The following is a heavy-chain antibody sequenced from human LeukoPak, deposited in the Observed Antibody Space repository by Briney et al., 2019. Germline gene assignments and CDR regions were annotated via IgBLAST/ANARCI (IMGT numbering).Heavy chain of an antibody. Sequence: GSLRLSCAASGFTFSNYAMSWIRRPPGKGLEWIGYIYYSGSTNYNPSLKSRVTISVDKSKNQFSLKLSSVTAADTAVYYCARVAAVAGGAYDYWGQGTLVTVSS. CDR1: GFTFSNYA. V-gene: IGHV4-59*12. D-gene: IGHD6-19*01. CDR2: IYYSGST. CDR3: ARVAAVAGGAYDY. J-gene: IGHJ4*02.